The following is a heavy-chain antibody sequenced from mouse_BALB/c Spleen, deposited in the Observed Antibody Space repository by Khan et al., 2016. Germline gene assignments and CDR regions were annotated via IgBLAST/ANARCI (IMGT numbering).Heavy chain of an antibody. Sequence: EVQLQESGPSLVKTSQTLSLTCSVTGDSITSSYWNWIRKFPGNKLEFMGFISYSGSTYYNPSLNSQFSISPDTSKNKYYLQFNCVTTEDAATYYCARKEYYGYYLDCGGQGTPLTVSS. CDR3: ARKEYYGYYLDC. CDR1: GDSITSSY. CDR2: ISYSGST. D-gene: IGHD1-2*01. J-gene: IGHJ2*01. V-gene: IGHV3-8*02.